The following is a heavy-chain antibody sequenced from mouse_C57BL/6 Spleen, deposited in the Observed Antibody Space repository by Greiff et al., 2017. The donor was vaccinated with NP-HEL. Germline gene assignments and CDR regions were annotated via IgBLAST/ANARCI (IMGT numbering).Heavy chain of an antibody. J-gene: IGHJ4*01. CDR3: APHYYGSPYAMDY. CDR2: IHPNSGST. Sequence: QVQLQQPGAELVKPGASVKLSCKASGYTFTSYWMHWVKQRPGQGLEWIGMIHPNSGSTNYNEKFKSKATLTVDKSSSTAYMQLSSLTSEDSAVYYCAPHYYGSPYAMDYWGQGTSVTVSS. CDR1: GYTFTSYW. V-gene: IGHV1-64*01. D-gene: IGHD1-1*01.